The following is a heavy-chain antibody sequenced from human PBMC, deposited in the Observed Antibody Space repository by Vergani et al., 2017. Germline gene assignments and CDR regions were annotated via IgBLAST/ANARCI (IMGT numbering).Heavy chain of an antibody. CDR3: ARGDYGILTGYRY. CDR2: INPSGGHT. J-gene: IGHJ4*02. V-gene: IGHV1-46*03. D-gene: IGHD3-9*01. Sequence: QVQVVQSGAEVKKSGASVKVSCKTSGYTFSNYYMHWVRQAPGQGLEWMGIINPSGGHTNYAQKFQDRVTMTRDTSTSTVYMELSSLRSEETAIYYCARGDYGILTGYRYWGQGTLVTVSA. CDR1: GYTFSNYY.